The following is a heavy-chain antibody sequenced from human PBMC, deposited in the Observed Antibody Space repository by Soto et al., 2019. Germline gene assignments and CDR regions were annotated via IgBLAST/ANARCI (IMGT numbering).Heavy chain of an antibody. V-gene: IGHV3-21*01. Sequence: PWGSLRLSCAASGFTFSSYSMNWVRQATGKGLEWVSSISSSSSYIYYADSVKGRFTISRDNAKNSLYLQMNSLRADDTAVYYCVGEPLAGFGEDSWLGPWGQGTRMSVS. CDR1: GFTFSSYS. CDR3: VGEPLAGFGEDSWLGP. J-gene: IGHJ5*02. D-gene: IGHD3-10*01. CDR2: ISSSSSYI.